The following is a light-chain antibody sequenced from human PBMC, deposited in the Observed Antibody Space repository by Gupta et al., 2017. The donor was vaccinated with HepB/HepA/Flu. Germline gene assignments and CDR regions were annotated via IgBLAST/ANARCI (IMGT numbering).Light chain of an antibody. Sequence: EILMTQSPATLSVSPGERVSLSCWASQSVTSNLAWYQQKPGQAPRLLIYGASTRATGIPARFSGSGSGTEFTLTISSRQSEDFAVYYCQQYNNWPPLTFGGGTKVEIK. CDR2: GAS. CDR1: QSVTSN. J-gene: IGKJ4*01. CDR3: QQYNNWPPLT. V-gene: IGKV3-15*01.